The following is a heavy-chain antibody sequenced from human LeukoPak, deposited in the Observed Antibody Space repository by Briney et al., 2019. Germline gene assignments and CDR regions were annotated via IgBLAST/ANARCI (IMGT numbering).Heavy chain of an antibody. V-gene: IGHV3-30*03. CDR2: ISHDGSDI. CDR1: GFTFSSHG. Sequence: GGSLRLSCAASGFTFSSHGMQWVRQGPGKGLEWVATISHDGSDIFYVESGKGRFTISRDKSKTTVYLQMTGLRTDDMGVYYCARVRDPFRWTRTLDHWGQGTRVIVSS. CDR3: ARVRDPFRWTRTLDH. D-gene: IGHD4-23*01. J-gene: IGHJ4*02.